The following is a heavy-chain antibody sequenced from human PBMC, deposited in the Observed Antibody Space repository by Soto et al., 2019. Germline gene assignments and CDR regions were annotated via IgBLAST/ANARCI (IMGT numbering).Heavy chain of an antibody. CDR3: ASSATRRFDY. D-gene: IGHD1-1*01. CDR2: INYSGST. V-gene: IGHV4-34*01. Sequence: PSETVSLTCGVYGGSFSAYYWSWIRQPPGKGLEWIGEINYSGSTNYNPSLKSRVTISVDTSKNQFSLKLSSMTAADTAVYYCASSATRRFDYWGQGSLVTVSS. CDR1: GGSFSAYY. J-gene: IGHJ4*02.